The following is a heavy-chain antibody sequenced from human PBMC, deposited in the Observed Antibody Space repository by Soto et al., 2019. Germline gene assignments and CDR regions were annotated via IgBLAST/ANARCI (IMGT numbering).Heavy chain of an antibody. CDR2: IYYSGST. V-gene: IGHV4-59*01. D-gene: IGHD6-6*01. CDR3: ARRIAARPYYYYMDV. Sequence: ETLSLTCTVSGGSISSYYWSWIRQPPGKGLEWIGYIYYSGSTNYNPSLKSRVTISVDTSKNQFSLKLSSVTAADTAVYYCARRIAARPYYYYMDVWGKGTTVTSP. J-gene: IGHJ6*03. CDR1: GGSISSYY.